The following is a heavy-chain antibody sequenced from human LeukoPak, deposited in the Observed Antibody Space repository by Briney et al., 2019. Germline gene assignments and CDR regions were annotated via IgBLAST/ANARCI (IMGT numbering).Heavy chain of an antibody. Sequence: GGSLRLSCAASGFTFSSYAMSWVRQAPGKGLEWVSAISGSGGSTYYADSVKGRFTISRDNSKNTLYLQMNSLRAEDTAVYYCAKDSMIALSGRWGFDYWGQGTLVTVSS. D-gene: IGHD2-21*01. V-gene: IGHV3-23*01. CDR2: ISGSGGST. CDR1: GFTFSSYA. CDR3: AKDSMIALSGRWGFDY. J-gene: IGHJ4*02.